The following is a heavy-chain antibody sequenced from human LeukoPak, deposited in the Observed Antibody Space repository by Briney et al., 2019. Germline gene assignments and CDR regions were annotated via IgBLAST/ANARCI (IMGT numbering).Heavy chain of an antibody. CDR1: GFTFSNYG. CDR2: ISYDESDK. D-gene: IGHD2-15*01. CDR3: AKGVVAATNAAYYGMDV. V-gene: IGHV3-30*18. Sequence: QPGGSLRLSCAASGFTFSNYGMHWVRQAPGKGLEWGAVISYDESDKYYAASVKGRFTISRDNSKNTLYLQMNSLRPEHTAVYYCAKGVVAATNAAYYGMDVWGQGTTVTVSS. J-gene: IGHJ6*02.